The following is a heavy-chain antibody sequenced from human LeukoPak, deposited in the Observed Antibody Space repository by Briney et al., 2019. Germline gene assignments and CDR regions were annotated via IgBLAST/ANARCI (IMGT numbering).Heavy chain of an antibody. J-gene: IGHJ4*02. D-gene: IGHD3-22*01. Sequence: PSETLSLTCTVSGGSISSYYWSWIRQPPGKGLEWIGYIYYSGSTNYNPSLKSRVTISVDTSKNQFSLKLSSVTAADTAVYYCARGGIVGLHGYWGQGTLVTVSS. CDR1: GGSISSYY. V-gene: IGHV4-59*12. CDR3: ARGGIVGLHGY. CDR2: IYYSGST.